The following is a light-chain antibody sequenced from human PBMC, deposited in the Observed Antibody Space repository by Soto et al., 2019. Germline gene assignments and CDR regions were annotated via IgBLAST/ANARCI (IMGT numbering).Light chain of an antibody. Sequence: QSAPTQPASVSRSPGQSITISCTGTSSDVGGYNYVSWYQQHPGKAPKLMIYEVSNRPSGVSNRFSGSKSGNTASLTISGLQAEDEAHYYCSSYTSSSTPWVFGGGTKLTFL. CDR1: SSDVGGYNY. CDR2: EVS. CDR3: SSYTSSSTPWV. J-gene: IGLJ3*02. V-gene: IGLV2-14*01.